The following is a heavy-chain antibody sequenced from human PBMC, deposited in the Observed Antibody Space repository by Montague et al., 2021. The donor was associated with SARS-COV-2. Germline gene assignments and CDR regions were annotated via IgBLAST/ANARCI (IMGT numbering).Heavy chain of an antibody. CDR3: ARGLYWAFDA. V-gene: IGHV4-59*08. J-gene: IGHJ3*01. Sequence: SETLSLTCSVSGASITSYYCIWMRQPPGKTLEWIGDIYYSGTTTXNPSLESRLTISRDTSKNQFSLSLASVTPEDTAVYYCARGLYWAFDAWGLGTTVTVSA. CDR2: IYYSGTT. D-gene: IGHD2-8*02. CDR1: GASITSYY.